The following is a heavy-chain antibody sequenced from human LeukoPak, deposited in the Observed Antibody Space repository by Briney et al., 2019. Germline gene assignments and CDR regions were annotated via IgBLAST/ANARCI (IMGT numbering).Heavy chain of an antibody. CDR2: IYYSGST. CDR3: VYGTGDMYYFDY. CDR1: GGSISSSSYY. Sequence: SETLSLTCNVSGGSISSSSYYWGWIRQPPGKGLEWIGSIYYSGSTYYNPSLKSRVTISVDTSKNQFSLKLSSVTAADTAVYYCVYGTGDMYYFDYWGQGTLVTVSS. D-gene: IGHD1-1*01. J-gene: IGHJ4*02. V-gene: IGHV4-39*07.